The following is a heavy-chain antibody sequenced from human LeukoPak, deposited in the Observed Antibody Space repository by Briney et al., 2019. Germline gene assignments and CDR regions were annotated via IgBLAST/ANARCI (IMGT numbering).Heavy chain of an antibody. CDR3: ARGDIVVVPAAGVYNWFDP. CDR2: INTHSGGT. D-gene: IGHD2-2*01. CDR1: GYTFTPYY. V-gene: IGHV1-2*02. Sequence: ASVKVSCKASGYTFTPYYMHWVRQAPGQEVEWMGWINTHSGGTNYAQKFQGRVTMTRDTSISTAYMELSRLRSDDTAVYYCARGDIVVVPAAGVYNWFDPWGQGTLVTVSS. J-gene: IGHJ5*02.